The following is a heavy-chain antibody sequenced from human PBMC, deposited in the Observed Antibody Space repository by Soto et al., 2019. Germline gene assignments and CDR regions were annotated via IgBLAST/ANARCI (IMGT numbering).Heavy chain of an antibody. J-gene: IGHJ6*02. CDR2: INYSGST. V-gene: IGHV4-59*01. CDR1: GVTISSYY. CDR3: ARALGYQLLYPLYYYGMDV. Sequence: SETLSLTCTVSGVTISSYYWSWIRQPPGKGLEWIGYINYSGSTNYNPSLKSRVTISVDTSKNQFSLKLSSVTAADTAVYYCARALGYQLLYPLYYYGMDVWGQGTTVTVSS. D-gene: IGHD2-2*02.